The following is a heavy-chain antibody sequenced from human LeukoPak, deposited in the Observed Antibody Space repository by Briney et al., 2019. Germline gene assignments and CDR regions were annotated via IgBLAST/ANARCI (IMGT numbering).Heavy chain of an antibody. Sequence: SETLSLTCTVYGGSFSGYYWSWIRQPPGKGLEWIGEINHSGSTKYNSSLKSRVTISVDTSNKQFSLKLTSVTAADTAVYYCARVLLWFGNRYYMDVWGKGTTVTVSS. CDR2: INHSGST. V-gene: IGHV4-34*01. CDR3: ARVLLWFGNRYYMDV. D-gene: IGHD3-10*01. J-gene: IGHJ6*03. CDR1: GGSFSGYY.